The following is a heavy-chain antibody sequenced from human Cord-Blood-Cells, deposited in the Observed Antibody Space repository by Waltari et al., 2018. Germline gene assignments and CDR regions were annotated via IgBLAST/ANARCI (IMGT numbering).Heavy chain of an antibody. Sequence: QVQLVQSGAEVKKPGSSVKVSCKASGGTFSSYAISWVRQAPGQGLEWMGGIIPTLGIANYAQKFQGRVTITADESTSTAYMELSSLRSEDTAVYYCARDRQAAPNWFDPWGQGTLVTVSS. CDR2: IIPTLGIA. J-gene: IGHJ5*02. CDR3: ARDRQAAPNWFDP. V-gene: IGHV1-69*04. CDR1: GGTFSSYA. D-gene: IGHD6-6*01.